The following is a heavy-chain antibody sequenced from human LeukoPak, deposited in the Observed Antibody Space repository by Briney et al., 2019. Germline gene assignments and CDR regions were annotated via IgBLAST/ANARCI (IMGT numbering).Heavy chain of an antibody. V-gene: IGHV4-30-2*01. D-gene: IGHD2-2*01. J-gene: IGHJ4*02. CDR3: ARGRCSGISCLDY. CDR1: GGSISSGGYS. Sequence: SETLSLTCAVSGGSISSGGYSWSWIRQPPGKGLEWIGYIYHSGSTYYNPSLKSRVTISVDRSKNQFSLKLSSVTAADTAVYYCARGRCSGISCLDYWGQGTLVTVSS. CDR2: IYHSGST.